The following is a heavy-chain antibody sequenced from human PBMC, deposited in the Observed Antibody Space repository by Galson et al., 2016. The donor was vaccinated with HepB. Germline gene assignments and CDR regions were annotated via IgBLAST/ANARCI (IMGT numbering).Heavy chain of an antibody. V-gene: IGHV3-23*01. CDR1: GFTFSSYA. J-gene: IGHJ6*02. Sequence: SLRLSCAASGFTFSSYAMSWVRQAPGKGLEWVSTISDGGDSTYYADSVKGRFTISRDNSENTLYLQMNSLRAEDTAVYYCAKDTGVRRPEPAHVMDVWGQGTTVTVSS. CDR2: ISDGGDST. D-gene: IGHD1-1*01. CDR3: AKDTGVRRPEPAHVMDV.